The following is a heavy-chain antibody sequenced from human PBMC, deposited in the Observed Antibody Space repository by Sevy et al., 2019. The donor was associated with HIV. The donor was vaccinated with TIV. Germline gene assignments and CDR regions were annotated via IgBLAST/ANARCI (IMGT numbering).Heavy chain of an antibody. D-gene: IGHD4-17*01. CDR3: SRDLPPSATTVAHFDR. Sequence: GGSLRLSCVASGFIFSSYDMNWVRQAPGKGLEWVSYISQTGTTISYSDSVRGRFTISRDNARNSLILQMNSLRAEDTAFYYCSRDLPPSATTVAHFDRWGQGTLVTVSS. CDR1: GFIFSSYD. V-gene: IGHV3-48*03. CDR2: ISQTGTTI. J-gene: IGHJ4*02.